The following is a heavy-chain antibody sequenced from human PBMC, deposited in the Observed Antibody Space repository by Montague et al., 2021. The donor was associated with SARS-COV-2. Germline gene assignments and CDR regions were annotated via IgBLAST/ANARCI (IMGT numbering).Heavy chain of an antibody. CDR1: GDSIRNSDYS. Sequence: SETLSLTCTVSGDSIRNSDYSWGWVRQPPGNGLEWIGNIDNGGSTFYNPSLKSRVTIFVDTSKNSFSLKLSSVTAADMAVYYCATRTRYSQNDFGFWGQGTLVTVSS. D-gene: IGHD2-21*01. CDR2: IDNGGST. V-gene: IGHV4-39*01. CDR3: ATRTRYSQNDFGF. J-gene: IGHJ4*02.